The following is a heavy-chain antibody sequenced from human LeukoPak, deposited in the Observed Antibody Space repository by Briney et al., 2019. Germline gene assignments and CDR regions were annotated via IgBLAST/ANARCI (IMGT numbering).Heavy chain of an antibody. CDR3: AKDVGKWESLHFFDY. D-gene: IGHD1-26*01. CDR2: ISSSSSTI. J-gene: IGHJ4*02. Sequence: GGSLRLSCAASGFTFSSYSMNWVRQAPGKGLEWVSYISSSSSTIYYADSVKGRFTISRDNAKNSLYLQMNSLRAEDTAVYYCAKDVGKWESLHFFDYWGQGTLVTVSS. CDR1: GFTFSSYS. V-gene: IGHV3-48*01.